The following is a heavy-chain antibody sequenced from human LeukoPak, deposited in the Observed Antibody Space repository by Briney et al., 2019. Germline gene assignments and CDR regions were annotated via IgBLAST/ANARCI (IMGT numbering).Heavy chain of an antibody. V-gene: IGHV4-39*07. J-gene: IGHJ5*02. CDR2: IYYSGST. Sequence: SETLSLTCTVSGGSISSSSYYWGWIRQPPGKGLEWIGSIYYSGSTYYNPSLKSRVTISVDTSKNQFSLRLSSVTAADTAVYYCARDLPGFGELSKGWFDPWGQGTLVTVSS. CDR1: GGSISSSSYY. CDR3: ARDLPGFGELSKGWFDP. D-gene: IGHD3-10*01.